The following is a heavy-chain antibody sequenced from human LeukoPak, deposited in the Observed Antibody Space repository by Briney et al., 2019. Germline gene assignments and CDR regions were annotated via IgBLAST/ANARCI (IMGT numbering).Heavy chain of an antibody. V-gene: IGHV1-46*01. Sequence: ASVKVSCKASGYTFTSYYMHWVRQAPGQGLEWMGIINPSGGSTSYAQKFQGRVTMTRDTSTSTVYMELSSLRSEDTAVYYCASLNGGQDSLDAFDIWGQGTMVTVSS. J-gene: IGHJ3*02. CDR3: ASLNGGQDSLDAFDI. CDR2: INPSGGST. CDR1: GYTFTSYY. D-gene: IGHD3-16*01.